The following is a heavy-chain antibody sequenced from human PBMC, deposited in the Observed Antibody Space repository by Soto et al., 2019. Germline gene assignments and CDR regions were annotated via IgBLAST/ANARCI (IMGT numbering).Heavy chain of an antibody. CDR1: GYTFTSYY. CDR2: INPRDGST. CDR3: AREDGDELYVDWFDP. D-gene: IGHD4-17*01. V-gene: IGHV1-46*01. J-gene: IGHJ5*02. Sequence: ASVKVSCKASGYTFTSYYMHWVRQAPGQGLEWMGIINPRDGSTSYAKKFQGRVTMTRDTSTSTVYMELSSLRSKDTAVYYCAREDGDELYVDWFDPWGQGTLVTVSS.